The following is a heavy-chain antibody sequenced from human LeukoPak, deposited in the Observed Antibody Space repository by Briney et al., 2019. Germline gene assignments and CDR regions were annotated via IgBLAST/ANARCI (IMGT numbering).Heavy chain of an antibody. V-gene: IGHV4-39*07. CDR3: ARGKPFYDFWSGYIYFDS. CDR2: IYYSGST. J-gene: IGHJ4*02. Sequence: PSETLSLTCTVSGGSISSSSYYWGWIRQPPGKGLEWIGSIYYSGSTYYNPSLKSRVTISVDTSKNQFSLKLSSVTAADTAVYYCARGKPFYDFWSGYIYFDSWGQGTLVTVSS. D-gene: IGHD3-3*01. CDR1: GGSISSSSYY.